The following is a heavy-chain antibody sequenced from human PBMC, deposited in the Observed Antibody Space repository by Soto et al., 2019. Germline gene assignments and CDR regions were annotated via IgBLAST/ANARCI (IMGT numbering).Heavy chain of an antibody. CDR1: GGSISSYY. CDR3: ARALILYSSGWQEGWFDP. CDR2: IYYSGST. J-gene: IGHJ5*02. Sequence: PSETLSLTCTVSGGSISSYYWSWIRQPPGKGLEWIGYIYYSGSTNYNPSLKSRVTISVDTSKNQFSLKLSSVTAADTAVYYCARALILYSSGWQEGWFDPWGQGTLVTVSS. V-gene: IGHV4-59*12. D-gene: IGHD6-19*01.